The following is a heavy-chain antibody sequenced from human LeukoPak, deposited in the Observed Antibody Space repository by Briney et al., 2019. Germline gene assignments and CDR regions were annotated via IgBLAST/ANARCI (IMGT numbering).Heavy chain of an antibody. CDR1: GYTFTGYY. D-gene: IGHD2-21*02. CDR3: TTDRSYCAGDCYVWFDP. V-gene: IGHV1-2*02. Sequence: ASVKVSGKASGYTFTGYYMHWVRQAPGQGLEWMGWINPNSGGTNYAQKFQGRVTMTRDTSISTAYMELSRLRSDDTAVYYCTTDRSYCAGDCYVWFDPWGQGTLVTVSS. CDR2: INPNSGGT. J-gene: IGHJ5*02.